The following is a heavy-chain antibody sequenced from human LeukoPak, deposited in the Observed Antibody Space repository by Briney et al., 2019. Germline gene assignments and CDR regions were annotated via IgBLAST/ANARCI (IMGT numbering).Heavy chain of an antibody. Sequence: ASVKVSCKASGYTITNNWMHWVRQAPGQGLEWMGVINPSGTGTSYAQKFQDRITMSRDTSTSTVYMELSSLRSEDTAVYYCARGRRSSGPHYFDYWGQGTLVTVSS. J-gene: IGHJ4*02. D-gene: IGHD3-22*01. CDR3: ARGRRSSGPHYFDY. CDR2: INPSGTGT. V-gene: IGHV1-46*01. CDR1: GYTITNNW.